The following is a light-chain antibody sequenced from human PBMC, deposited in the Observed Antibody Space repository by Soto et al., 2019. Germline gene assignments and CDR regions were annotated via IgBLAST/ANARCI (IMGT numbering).Light chain of an antibody. CDR3: TSYTSSSTL. CDR2: EVS. Sequence: QSALTQPASVSGSPGQSITISCTATSSDVGGFSHVAWYQHHPGKAPKLIIYEVSNRPSGVSNRFSGSKSGNTASLIISGLQAEDEAYYYCTSYTSSSTLFGGGTKVTVL. CDR1: SSDVGGFSH. J-gene: IGLJ2*01. V-gene: IGLV2-14*01.